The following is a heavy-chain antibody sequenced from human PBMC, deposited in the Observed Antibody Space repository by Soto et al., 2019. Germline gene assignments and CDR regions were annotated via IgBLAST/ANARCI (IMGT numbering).Heavy chain of an antibody. D-gene: IGHD3-10*01. Sequence: PGGSLRLSCAASGFTFSSYAMSWVRQAPGKGLEWVSAISGSGGSTYYADSVAGRFTISRDNSRHTLYLQMNSLRAEDTAIYYCAKALGRDFSDFDSWGQGTQVTVSS. CDR1: GFTFSSYA. CDR3: AKALGRDFSDFDS. CDR2: ISGSGGST. J-gene: IGHJ4*02. V-gene: IGHV3-23*01.